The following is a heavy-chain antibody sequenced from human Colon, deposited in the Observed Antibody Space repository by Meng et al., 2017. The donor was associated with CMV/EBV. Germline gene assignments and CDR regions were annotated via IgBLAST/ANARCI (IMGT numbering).Heavy chain of an antibody. V-gene: IGHV2-5*02. CDR3: AHGRGWLTDY. CDR2: IYWDDDN. Sequence: ITLKEYGPTLVKPTQPLTLTCTFSGFSLRTPEVGVHWIRQPPGKALEWLALIYWDDDNQFRPSLKNRITITKDTSKNQVVLTMTNMDPVDTATYYCAHGRGWLTDYWGQGTLVTVSS. CDR1: GFSLRTPEVG. J-gene: IGHJ4*02. D-gene: IGHD6-19*01.